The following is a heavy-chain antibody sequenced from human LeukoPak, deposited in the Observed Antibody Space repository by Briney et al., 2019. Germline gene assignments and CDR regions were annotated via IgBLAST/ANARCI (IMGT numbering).Heavy chain of an antibody. Sequence: PSETLSLTCAVYGGSFSGYYWSWIRQPPGKGLEWIGEINHSGSTNYNPSLKSRVTISVDTSKNQFSLKLSSVTAADTAVYYCAILLHAFDIWGQGTMVTVSS. CDR1: GGSFSGYY. CDR3: AILLHAFDI. V-gene: IGHV4-34*01. J-gene: IGHJ3*02. CDR2: INHSGST. D-gene: IGHD3-10*01.